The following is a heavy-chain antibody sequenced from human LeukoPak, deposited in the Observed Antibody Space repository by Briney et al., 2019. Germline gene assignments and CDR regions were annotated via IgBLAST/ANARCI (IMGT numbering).Heavy chain of an antibody. V-gene: IGHV3-7*01. CDR3: ASNYYDSSGYYDHRFDY. J-gene: IGHJ4*02. D-gene: IGHD3-22*01. CDR2: IKQDGSGK. Sequence: PGGSLRLSCAASGFTFSSYWMSWVRQAPGKGLEWVANIKQDGSGKYYVDSVKGRFTISRDNAKNPLYLQMNSLRAEDTAVYYCASNYYDSSGYYDHRFDYWGQGTLVTVSS. CDR1: GFTFSSYW.